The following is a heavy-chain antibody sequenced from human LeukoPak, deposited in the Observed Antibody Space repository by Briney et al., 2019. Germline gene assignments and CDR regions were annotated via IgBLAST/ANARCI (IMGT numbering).Heavy chain of an antibody. CDR3: ARGRQRDTPMVIVGGDH. V-gene: IGHV4-34*01. CDR1: GGSFSGYY. J-gene: IGHJ4*02. CDR2: INHSGST. Sequence: SETLSLTCAVYGGSFSGYYWSWIRQPPGKGLEWIGEINHSGSTNYNPSLKSRVTISVDTSKKQFSLKLSSVTAADTAVYYCARGRQRDTPMVIVGGDHWGQGTLVTVSS. D-gene: IGHD5-18*01.